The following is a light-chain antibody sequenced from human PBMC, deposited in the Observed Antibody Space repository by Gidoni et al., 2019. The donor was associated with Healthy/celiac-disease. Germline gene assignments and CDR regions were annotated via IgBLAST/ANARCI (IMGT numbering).Light chain of an antibody. J-gene: IGKJ1*01. CDR2: AAS. CDR1: QGISSS. Sequence: DIQLTQSPSFLSASVGDRVTITCRASQGISSSLAWYQQKPGNAPKLLIYAASTLQSGVPSRFSGSGSGTEFTLTISSLQPEDFATYYCQQLNSYPLWTFGQGTKVEIK. CDR3: QQLNSYPLWT. V-gene: IGKV1-9*01.